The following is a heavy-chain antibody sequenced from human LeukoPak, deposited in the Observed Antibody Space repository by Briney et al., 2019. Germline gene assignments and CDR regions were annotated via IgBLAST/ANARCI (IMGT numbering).Heavy chain of an antibody. J-gene: IGHJ6*03. CDR2: IKQDGSEK. CDR1: GFTFSSYW. Sequence: GGSLRLSCAASGFTFSSYWMSWVRQAPGKGLEWVANIKQDGSEKYYVDSVKGRFTISRDNTKNSLYLQMNSLRADDTAVYYCAREGITIFGVVMGYYMDVWGKGTTVTVSS. D-gene: IGHD3-3*01. CDR3: AREGITIFGVVMGYYMDV. V-gene: IGHV3-7*01.